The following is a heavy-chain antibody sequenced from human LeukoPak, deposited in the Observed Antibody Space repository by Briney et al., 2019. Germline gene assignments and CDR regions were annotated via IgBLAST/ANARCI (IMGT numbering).Heavy chain of an antibody. CDR1: GFTFDDYA. V-gene: IGHV3-43*02. CDR2: ISGGGHTT. J-gene: IGHJ4*02. CDR3: LHFFDY. Sequence: PGGSLRLSCAASGFTFDDYAIHWVRQAPGRGLEWVSLISGGGHTTYYADSVKGRFTVSRDNSKDSLYLQMNSLRSEDTALYYGLHFFDYWGQGTLVTVSS.